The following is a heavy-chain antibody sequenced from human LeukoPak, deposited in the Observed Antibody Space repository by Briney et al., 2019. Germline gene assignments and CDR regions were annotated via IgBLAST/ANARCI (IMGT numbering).Heavy chain of an antibody. CDR3: ARPRRWLQWANYYFDY. V-gene: IGHV5-51*01. J-gene: IGHJ4*02. D-gene: IGHD5-24*01. CDR2: IYPGDSDT. Sequence: GESLKISCKRSGYSFTSYWIGGVRQIPGKGLEGMGIIYPGDSDTRYSPSFQGQVTISADKSISAAYLQWSSLKASDTAMYYCARPRRWLQWANYYFDYWGQGTLVTVSS. CDR1: GYSFTSYW.